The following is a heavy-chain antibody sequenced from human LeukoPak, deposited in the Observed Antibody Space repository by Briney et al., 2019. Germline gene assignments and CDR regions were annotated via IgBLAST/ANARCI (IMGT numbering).Heavy chain of an antibody. D-gene: IGHD4-17*01. CDR3: ARQTSVTALLYWYFDL. Sequence: PSETLSLTCTVSGGSISSSSYYWGWIRQPPGKGLEWIGSIYYSGSTYYNPSLKSRVTISVDTSKNQFSLMLTSVTAADTAVYYCARQTSVTALLYWYFDLWGRGTLVTVSS. CDR2: IYYSGST. J-gene: IGHJ2*01. V-gene: IGHV4-39*01. CDR1: GGSISSSSYY.